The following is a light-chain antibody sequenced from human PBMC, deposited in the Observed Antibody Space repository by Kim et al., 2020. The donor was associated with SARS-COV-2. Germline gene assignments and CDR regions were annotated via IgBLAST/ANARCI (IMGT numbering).Light chain of an antibody. CDR3: CSYAGIYTAV. Sequence: GQAVTIFCTGTSSDVGGYDFVSWYQQYPGKVPKLIIYDVDRRPSGVPDRFSGSKSGNTASLTISGLQAEDEADYYCCSYAGIYTAVFGGGTKLTVL. J-gene: IGLJ2*01. V-gene: IGLV2-11*01. CDR2: DVD. CDR1: SSDVGGYDF.